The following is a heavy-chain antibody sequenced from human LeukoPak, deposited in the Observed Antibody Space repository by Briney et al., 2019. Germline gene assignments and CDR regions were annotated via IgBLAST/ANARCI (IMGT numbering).Heavy chain of an antibody. CDR2: IYYSGST. V-gene: IGHV4-39*07. CDR1: GGSISSSSYY. Sequence: SETLSLTCTVSGGSISSSSYYWGWIRQPPGKGLEWIGSIYYSGSTYYNPSLKSRVTISVDTSKNQFSLKLSSVTAADTAVYYCARVATPSRLNDPFDIWGQGTIVTVSS. J-gene: IGHJ3*02. CDR3: ARVATPSRLNDPFDI. D-gene: IGHD5-12*01.